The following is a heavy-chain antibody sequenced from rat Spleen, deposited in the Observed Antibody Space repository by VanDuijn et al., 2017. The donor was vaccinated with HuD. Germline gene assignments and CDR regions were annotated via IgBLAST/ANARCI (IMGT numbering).Heavy chain of an antibody. CDR2: IDNGGST. D-gene: IGHD1-12*02. V-gene: IGHV3-3*01. J-gene: IGHJ2*01. Sequence: EVQLQESGPGLVKPSHSLSLTCSVNGYSITSNYWGWIRTFPRNKLEWMGYIDNGGSTNYNPSLRSRISITRDTSKNQFFLRVNSVTSEDTATYYCDASYDGTYYYFDYWGQGVMVTVSS. CDR3: DASYDGTYYYFDY. CDR1: GYSITSNY.